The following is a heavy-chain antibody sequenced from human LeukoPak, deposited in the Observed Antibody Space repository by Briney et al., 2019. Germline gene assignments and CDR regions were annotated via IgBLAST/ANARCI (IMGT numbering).Heavy chain of an antibody. D-gene: IGHD3-22*01. CDR3: ARATPYYYDSSGYYSDY. CDR1: GFTFSSYW. Sequence: GGSLRLSCAASGFTFSSYWMSWVRQAPGKGLEWVANIKQDGSEKYYVDSVKGRFTISRDNAKNSLYLQMNSLRAEDTAVYYCARATPYYYDSSGYYSDYWGQGTLVTVSS. CDR2: IKQDGSEK. V-gene: IGHV3-7*01. J-gene: IGHJ4*02.